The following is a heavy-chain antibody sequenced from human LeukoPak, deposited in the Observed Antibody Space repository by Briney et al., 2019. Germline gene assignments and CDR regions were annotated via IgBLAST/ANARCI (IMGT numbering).Heavy chain of an antibody. CDR1: GDAISTYY. D-gene: IGHD2-15*01. CDR3: ARDRQEGGMRVSSFEF. V-gene: IGHV4-59*01. CDR2: ISFGNT. Sequence: PSETLSLICTVSGDAISTYYWNWIRQTPGKGLEWIGYISFGNTDYNPSLKSRVTISVDTSKNQFSLQLTSVTAADTAVYYCARDRQEGGMRVSSFEFWGQGTPVTVSS. J-gene: IGHJ4*02.